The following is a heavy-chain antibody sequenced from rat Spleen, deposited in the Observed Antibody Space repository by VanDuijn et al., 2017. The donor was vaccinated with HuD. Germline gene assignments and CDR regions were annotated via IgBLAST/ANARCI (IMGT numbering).Heavy chain of an antibody. CDR2: ISTGGGNT. J-gene: IGHJ1*01. V-gene: IGHV5-25*01. Sequence: EVQLVESGGGLVQPGRSMKLSCAASGFTFSHCYMAWVRQAPTKGLEWVASISTGGGNTYYRDSVKGRFTISRDNAKNTLYLQMDSLRSEDTATYYCVRHPGVTPYWCFDLWGPGTMVTVSS. D-gene: IGHD1-4*01. CDR3: VRHPGVTPYWCFDL. CDR1: GFTFSHCY.